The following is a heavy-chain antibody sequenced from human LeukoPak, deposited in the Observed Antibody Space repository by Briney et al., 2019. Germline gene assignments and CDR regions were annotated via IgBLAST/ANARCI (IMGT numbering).Heavy chain of an antibody. CDR1: GGSISSYY. V-gene: IGHV4-59*12. CDR2: IYYSGST. Sequence: SETLSLTCTVSGGSISSYYWSWIRQPPGKGLEWIGYIYYSGSTNYSPSLKSRVTISVDTSKNQFSLKLSSVTAADTAVYYCARRRVTVVRGVDITSYYFDYCGQGTLVTVSS. J-gene: IGHJ4*02. D-gene: IGHD3-10*01. CDR3: ARRRVTVVRGVDITSYYFDY.